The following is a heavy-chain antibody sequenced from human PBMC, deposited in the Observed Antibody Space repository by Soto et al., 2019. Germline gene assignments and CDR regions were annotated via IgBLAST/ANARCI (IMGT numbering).Heavy chain of an antibody. Sequence: QVQLQESGPGLVKPSQTLSLTGTVSGGSISSGGYYWSWIRQHQGKGLERIGYIYNSGSTYYNPSLKTRVTLSVDTSKNQFSLKLCSVTAADTAVYYCARELRFGEDYSGMDVWGQGTTVTVSS. J-gene: IGHJ6*02. D-gene: IGHD3-10*01. CDR2: IYNSGST. CDR1: GGSISSGGYY. CDR3: ARELRFGEDYSGMDV. V-gene: IGHV4-31*03.